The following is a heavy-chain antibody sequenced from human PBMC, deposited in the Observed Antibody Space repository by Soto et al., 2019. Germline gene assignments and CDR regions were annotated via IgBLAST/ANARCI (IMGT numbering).Heavy chain of an antibody. V-gene: IGHV1-18*01. D-gene: IGHD2-2*01. CDR2: ISAYNGNT. CDR3: ARDTVVVPAANNWFDS. J-gene: IGHJ5*01. Sequence: GASVKVSCKASGYTFTSYGISWVRQAPGQGLEWMGWISAYNGNTNYAQKLQGRVTMTTDTSTSTAYMELRSLRSDDTAVYYCARDTVVVPAANNWFDSWGQGTLVTVSS. CDR1: GYTFTSYG.